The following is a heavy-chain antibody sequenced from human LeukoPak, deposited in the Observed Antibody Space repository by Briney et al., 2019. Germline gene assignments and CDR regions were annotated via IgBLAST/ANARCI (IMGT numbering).Heavy chain of an antibody. D-gene: IGHD4-17*01. Sequence: GGSLRLSCAASGFTFSTYSMNWVRQAPGKGLEWVSSISSSSSYIHYADSVKGRFTISRDNAKNTLFLQMNSLRAEDTAVYYCAGINDYGDPTGAFDIWGQGTMVTVSS. CDR1: GFTFSTYS. CDR2: ISSSSSYI. CDR3: AGINDYGDPTGAFDI. V-gene: IGHV3-21*01. J-gene: IGHJ3*02.